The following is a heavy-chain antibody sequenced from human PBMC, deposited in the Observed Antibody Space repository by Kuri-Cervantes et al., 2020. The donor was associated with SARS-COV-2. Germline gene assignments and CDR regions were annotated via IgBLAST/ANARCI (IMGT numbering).Heavy chain of an antibody. J-gene: IGHJ4*01. CDR1: GGSLSGYY. V-gene: IGHV4-34*01. Sequence: ESLKISCAVYGGSLSGYYWSWIRQPPGKGLEWIGEINHSGSTNYNPSLKSRVTISVDTSKNQFSLKLSSVTAADTAVCYCARLIGYSGYDYSFGYFDYWGQEPWSPSPQ. D-gene: IGHD5-12*01. CDR3: ARLIGYSGYDYSFGYFDY. CDR2: INHSGST.